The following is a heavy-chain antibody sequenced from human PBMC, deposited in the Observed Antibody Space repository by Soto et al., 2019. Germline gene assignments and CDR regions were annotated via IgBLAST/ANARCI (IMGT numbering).Heavy chain of an antibody. CDR1: GGSISSSSYY. V-gene: IGHV4-39*01. Sequence: SATLSLTCTVSGGSISSSSYYWGWIRQPPGKGLEWIGSIYYSGSTYYNPSLKSRVTISVDTSKNQFSLKLSSVTAADTAVYYCARNHSTYGMDVWGQGTTVT. J-gene: IGHJ6*02. CDR2: IYYSGST. D-gene: IGHD2-15*01. CDR3: ARNHSTYGMDV.